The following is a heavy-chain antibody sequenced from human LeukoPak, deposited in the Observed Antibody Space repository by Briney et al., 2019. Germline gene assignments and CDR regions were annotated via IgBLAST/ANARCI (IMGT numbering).Heavy chain of an antibody. J-gene: IGHJ3*02. CDR1: DGSISGYY. Sequence: SETLSLTCNVSDGSISGYYWHWIRQSPGKGLEWLGYIYYSGRTKSNPSLKSRVTMSVDTSNNRFSLNLSSVTAADTALYYCAREGKDSNWPDGAFDIWGQGTTVIVSS. CDR3: AREGKDSNWPDGAFDI. V-gene: IGHV4-59*01. D-gene: IGHD6-13*01. CDR2: IYYSGRT.